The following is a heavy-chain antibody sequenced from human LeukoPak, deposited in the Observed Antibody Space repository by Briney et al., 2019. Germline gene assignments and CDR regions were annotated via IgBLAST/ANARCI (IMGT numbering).Heavy chain of an antibody. J-gene: IGHJ6*03. V-gene: IGHV4-34*01. CDR2: IYYSGST. D-gene: IGHD3-9*01. CDR3: ARGALLRYFDWLLSESYYYYYYMDV. Sequence: SETLSLTCAVYGGSFSGYYWGWIRQPPGKGLEWIGSIYYSGSTYYNPSLKSRVTISVDTSKNQFSLKLSSVTAADTAVYYCARGALLRYFDWLLSESYYYYYYMDVWGKGTTVTVSS. CDR1: GGSFSGYY.